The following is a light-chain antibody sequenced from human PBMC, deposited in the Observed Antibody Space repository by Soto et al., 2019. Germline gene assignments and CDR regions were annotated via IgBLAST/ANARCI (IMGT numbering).Light chain of an antibody. V-gene: IGKV3-15*01. Sequence: EIVMTQSPNTVSVSPGDRATLSCRASQSVHSNLAWYQQKPGQAPRLLISGASTRAPGIPARFSGSGSGTNFTLSISGLQSEDFAVYCCQQYIDWPLYTFGQGTKVDIK. CDR3: QQYIDWPLYT. J-gene: IGKJ2*01. CDR1: QSVHSN. CDR2: GAS.